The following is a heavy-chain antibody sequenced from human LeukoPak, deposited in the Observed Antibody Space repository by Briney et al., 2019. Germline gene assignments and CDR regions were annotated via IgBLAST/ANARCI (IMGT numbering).Heavy chain of an antibody. CDR2: ISGSGGST. V-gene: IGHV3-23*01. CDR3: AKASGYCSGGSCYRAFDY. D-gene: IGHD2-15*01. Sequence: GGSLRLSCAASGFTFSSYWMTWVRQAPGKGLEWVSAISGSGGSTDYADSVKGRFTVSRDNSKNTLYLQMNSLRAEDTAIYYCAKASGYCSGGSCYRAFDYWGQGTLVTVSS. CDR1: GFTFSSYW. J-gene: IGHJ4*02.